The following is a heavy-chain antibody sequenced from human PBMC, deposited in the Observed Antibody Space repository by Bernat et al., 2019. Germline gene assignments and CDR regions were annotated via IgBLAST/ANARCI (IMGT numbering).Heavy chain of an antibody. CDR1: GFTFNTYD. CDR3: ARPRGSGVVRDFDY. J-gene: IGHJ4*02. D-gene: IGHD3-10*01. V-gene: IGHV3-48*02. CDR2: ITSDSSTS. Sequence: EVQLVESGGGLVQPGGSLRLSCAASGFTFNTYDMNWVRQAPGQGLEWISHITSDSSTSHYADSVEGRFTISRDNAKNSLYLQMNNLRDDDTALYYCARPRGSGVVRDFDYWGQGTLVTVSS.